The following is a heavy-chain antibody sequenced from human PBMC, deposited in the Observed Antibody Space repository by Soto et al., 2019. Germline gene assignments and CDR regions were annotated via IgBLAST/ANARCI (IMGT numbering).Heavy chain of an antibody. D-gene: IGHD6-13*01. CDR3: AGGYSNSWTKGGGAFDI. CDR1: GGTFSSYA. J-gene: IGHJ3*02. V-gene: IGHV1-69*13. CDR2: IIPIFGTA. Sequence: SVKVSCKASGGTFSSYAISWVRQAPGQGLEWMGGIIPIFGTANYAQKFQGRVTITADESTSTAYMELSSLRSEDTAVYYCAGGYSNSWTKGGGAFDIWGQGTMVTVSS.